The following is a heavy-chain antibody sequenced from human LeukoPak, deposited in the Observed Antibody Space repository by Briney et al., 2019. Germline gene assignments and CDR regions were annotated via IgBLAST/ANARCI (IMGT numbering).Heavy chain of an antibody. CDR1: GFTFNNAW. CDR3: AKDPPYYDSSGYSVGGRNAFDI. D-gene: IGHD3-22*01. CDR2: IKSKTDGDTT. Sequence: GGSLRLSCAASGFTFNNAWMSWVRQAPGEGLEWVGRIKSKTDGDTTDYAAPVKGRFTISRDDSKNTLYLQMNSLRAEDTAVYYCAKDPPYYDSSGYSVGGRNAFDIWGQGTMVTVSS. V-gene: IGHV3-15*01. J-gene: IGHJ3*02.